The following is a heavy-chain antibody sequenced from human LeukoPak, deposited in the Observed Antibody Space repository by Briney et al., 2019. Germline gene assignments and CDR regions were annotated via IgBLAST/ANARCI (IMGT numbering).Heavy chain of an antibody. Sequence: AGGSLRLSCAASGFTFSSYGMSWVRQAPGKGLEWVSTIGYSGGSTYYADSVKGRFTISRDNSKNTLYLQMNSLRAEDTAVYYCANVEYGSGSYSTRGYFDYWGQGTLVPVSS. CDR1: GFTFSSYG. J-gene: IGHJ4*02. CDR2: IGYSGGST. CDR3: ANVEYGSGSYSTRGYFDY. V-gene: IGHV3-23*01. D-gene: IGHD3-10*01.